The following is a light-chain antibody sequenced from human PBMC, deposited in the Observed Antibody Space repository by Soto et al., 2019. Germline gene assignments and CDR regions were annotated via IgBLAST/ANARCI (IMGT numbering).Light chain of an antibody. Sequence: QSALTQPASVCGSPGQSITISCNGTSSDVGSYNLVSWYQQHPGKAPKLMIYEGSKRPSGVSNRFSGSKSGNTASLTISGLQAEDEADYYCCSYAGSSTYVFGTGTKVTV. V-gene: IGLV2-23*01. CDR1: SSDVGSYNL. CDR2: EGS. CDR3: CSYAGSSTYV. J-gene: IGLJ1*01.